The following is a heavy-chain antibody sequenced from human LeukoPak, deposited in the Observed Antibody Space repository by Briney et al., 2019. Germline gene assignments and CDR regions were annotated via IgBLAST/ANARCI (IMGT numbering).Heavy chain of an antibody. Sequence: GGSLRLSCAVSGISLSNYGMSWVRQAPGKGLEWVAGISGSGGGTNYADSVKGRFTISRDNPKNTLYLQMNRLRAGDTAVYFCAKRGVVIRVILVGFHKEAYYFDSWGQGALVTVSS. J-gene: IGHJ4*02. D-gene: IGHD3-22*01. CDR1: GISLSNYG. CDR2: ISGSGGGT. CDR3: AKRGVVIRVILVGFHKEAYYFDS. V-gene: IGHV3-23*01.